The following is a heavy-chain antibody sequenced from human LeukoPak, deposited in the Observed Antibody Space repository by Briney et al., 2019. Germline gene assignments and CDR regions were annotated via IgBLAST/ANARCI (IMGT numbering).Heavy chain of an antibody. D-gene: IGHD5-24*01. Sequence: GGSLRLSCAASGFTFSTYAMSWIRQAPGQGLEWVSAISGSDPGTYHADSVKGRFTISRDNSKNTLYLQMNSLKTEDTAVYYCTSTFRDGYNSAEFDYWGQGTLVTVSS. J-gene: IGHJ4*02. CDR2: ISGSDPGT. CDR3: TSTFRDGYNSAEFDY. CDR1: GFTFSTYA. V-gene: IGHV3-23*01.